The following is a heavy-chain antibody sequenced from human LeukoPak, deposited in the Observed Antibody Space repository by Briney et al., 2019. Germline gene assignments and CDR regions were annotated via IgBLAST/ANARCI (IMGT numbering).Heavy chain of an antibody. CDR1: GFTFTNHW. J-gene: IGHJ4*02. D-gene: IGHD3-10*01. CDR3: ARDWGVRGVANDY. CDR2: ISSSSSTI. V-gene: IGHV3-48*02. Sequence: GGSLRLSCAASGFTFTNHWMHWVRQAPGKGLEWVSYISSSSSTIYYADSVKGRFTISRDNAKNSLYLQMNSLRDEDTAVYYCARDWGVRGVANDYWGQGTLVTVSS.